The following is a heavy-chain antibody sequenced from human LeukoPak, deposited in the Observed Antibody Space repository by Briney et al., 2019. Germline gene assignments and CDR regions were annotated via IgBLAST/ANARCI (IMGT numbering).Heavy chain of an antibody. CDR3: ARVPQIVGATNRWFDP. CDR2: ISAYNGNT. V-gene: IGHV1-18*01. D-gene: IGHD1-26*01. Sequence: GASVKVSCKASGYTFTSYGISWVRQAPGQGLEWMGWISAYNGNTNYAQKLQGRVTMTTDTSTSTAYMELSSLRSEDTAVYYCARVPQIVGATNRWFDPWGQGTLVTVSS. CDR1: GYTFTSYG. J-gene: IGHJ5*02.